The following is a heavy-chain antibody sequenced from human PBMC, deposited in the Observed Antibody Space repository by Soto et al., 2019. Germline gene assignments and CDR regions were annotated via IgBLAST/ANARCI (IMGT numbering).Heavy chain of an antibody. Sequence: QVQLVQSGAEVKKPGASVKVSCKASGYTFTGYYMHWVRQAPGQGLEWMGRINPNSGGTNYAQKFQGRVTMTSDTSIGTAYMELSGLRSDDTAVHYCARASSGDLGDCFDPWGEGTLVTVAS. CDR1: GYTFTGYY. D-gene: IGHD3-22*01. V-gene: IGHV1-2*02. CDR3: ARASSGDLGDCFDP. CDR2: INPNSGGT. J-gene: IGHJ5*02.